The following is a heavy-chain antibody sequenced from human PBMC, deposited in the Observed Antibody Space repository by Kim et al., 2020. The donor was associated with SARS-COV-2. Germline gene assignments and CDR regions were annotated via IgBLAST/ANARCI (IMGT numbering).Heavy chain of an antibody. Sequence: SETLSLTCTVSGGSISSSSYYWGWIRQPPGKGLEWIGSIYYSGSTYYNPSLKSRVTISVDTSKNQFSLKLSSVTAADTAVYYCARHRLGSWYDAFDIWGQGKMVTVSS. CDR3: ARHRLGSWYDAFDI. J-gene: IGHJ3*02. CDR1: GGSISSSSYY. V-gene: IGHV4-39*01. D-gene: IGHD6-13*01. CDR2: IYYSGST.